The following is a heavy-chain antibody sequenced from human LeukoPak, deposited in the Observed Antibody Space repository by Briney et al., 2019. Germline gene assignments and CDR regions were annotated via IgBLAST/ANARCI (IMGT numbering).Heavy chain of an antibody. J-gene: IGHJ4*02. Sequence: GGPLRLSCETSGFTSSHYGINWVGQVPGMGLEGVAFIKYDGSKIYYAESVQGRFTISRDNSKNNLFLQMTRMRPQDTAVYYCATDGIPSATALANWGQGTLVTVSS. V-gene: IGHV3-30*02. CDR2: IKYDGSKI. D-gene: IGHD2/OR15-2a*01. CDR3: ATDGIPSATALAN. CDR1: GFTSSHYG.